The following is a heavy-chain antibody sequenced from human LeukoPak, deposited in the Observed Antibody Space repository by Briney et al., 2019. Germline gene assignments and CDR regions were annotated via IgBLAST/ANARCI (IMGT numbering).Heavy chain of an antibody. Sequence: PSETLSLTCTVSGASISSYYWSWIRQPPGKGLEWIGYIYYSGSTNYNPSLKSRVTISVDTSKNQFSLKLSSVTAADTAVYYCARDSYLNGCFGYWGQGTLVTVSS. CDR2: IYYSGST. CDR1: GASISSYY. V-gene: IGHV4-59*01. J-gene: IGHJ4*02. CDR3: ARDSYLNGCFGY. D-gene: IGHD4/OR15-4a*01.